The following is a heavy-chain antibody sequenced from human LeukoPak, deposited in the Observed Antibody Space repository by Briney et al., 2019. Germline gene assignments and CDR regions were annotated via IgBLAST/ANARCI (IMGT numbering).Heavy chain of an antibody. V-gene: IGHV3-21*01. D-gene: IGHD2-15*01. Sequence: GGSLRLSCAASGFTLRSYSMNWVREAPGRGREWVSSISSSSSDIYYADSVKGRFTISRDNAKNSLYLQMNSLRAEDTAVYYCARGSIVVVVAATFDYWGQGTLVTVSS. CDR1: GFTLRSYS. J-gene: IGHJ4*02. CDR2: ISSSSSDI. CDR3: ARGSIVVVVAATFDY.